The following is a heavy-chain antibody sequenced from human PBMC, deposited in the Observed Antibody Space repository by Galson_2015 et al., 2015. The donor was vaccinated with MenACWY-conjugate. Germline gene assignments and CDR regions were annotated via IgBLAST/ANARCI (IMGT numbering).Heavy chain of an antibody. CDR1: GFTFRNYA. CDR2: ISASGDNT. CDR3: AKSDNCGWYVGFDY. J-gene: IGHJ4*02. Sequence: LSLSCAASGFTFRNYAMSWVRQAPGKGLEWVSAISASGDNTYYADSVKGRFTISRDNPKNTFHLQMTNLRGEDTALYYCAKSDNCGWYVGFDYWGQGTLVTVSS. D-gene: IGHD6-19*01. V-gene: IGHV3-23*01.